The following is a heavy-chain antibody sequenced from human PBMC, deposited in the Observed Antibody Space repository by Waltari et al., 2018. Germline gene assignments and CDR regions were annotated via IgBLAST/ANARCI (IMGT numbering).Heavy chain of an antibody. CDR1: GGTMRSYY. V-gene: IGHV4-59*01. CDR3: ARDGSGSSGWRRSGAFDI. J-gene: IGHJ3*02. CDR2: IYYSGST. Sequence: QVQLQESGPGLVKPSETLSLTCHVAGGTMRSYYWSWIRHPPGEGLEWIGYIYYSGSTNYNPSLKSRVTISVDTSKNQFSLKLSSVSAADTAVYYCARDGSGSSGWRRSGAFDIWGQGTMVTVSS. D-gene: IGHD6-19*01.